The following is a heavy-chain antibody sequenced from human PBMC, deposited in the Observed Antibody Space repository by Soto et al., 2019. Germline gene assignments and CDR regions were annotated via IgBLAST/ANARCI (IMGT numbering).Heavy chain of an antibody. Sequence: SETLSLTCTVSGESISSYYWSWIRQPPGKGLEWIGDIYYGGSTNYNPSLKSRVTISVDTSKKQFSLKLSSVTAADTAVYYCARDISSAFDMWGQGTMVTVSS. CDR2: IYYGGST. V-gene: IGHV4-59*01. J-gene: IGHJ3*02. D-gene: IGHD6-6*01. CDR3: ARDISSAFDM. CDR1: GESISSYY.